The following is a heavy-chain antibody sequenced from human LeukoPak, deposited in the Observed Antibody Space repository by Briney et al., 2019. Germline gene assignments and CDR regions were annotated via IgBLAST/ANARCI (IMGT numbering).Heavy chain of an antibody. V-gene: IGHV4-34*01. CDR2: INHSGST. D-gene: IGHD3-10*01. CDR3: ARRITMVRGVRRSSNWFDP. Sequence: SETLSLTCAVYGGSFSGYYWSWIRQPPGKGLEWIGEINHSGSTNYNPSLKSRVTISVDTSKNQFSLKLSSVTAADTAVYYCARRITMVRGVRRSSNWFDPWGQGTLVTVSS. CDR1: GGSFSGYY. J-gene: IGHJ5*02.